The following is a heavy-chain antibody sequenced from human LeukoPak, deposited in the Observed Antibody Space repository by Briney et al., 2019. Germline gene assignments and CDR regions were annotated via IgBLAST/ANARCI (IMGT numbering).Heavy chain of an antibody. CDR3: TTDLPYDSSGYQP. CDR2: IKSKTDSGTT. Sequence: PRRCLRPSCAASGFTFSNAWMSWVRQAPGEGLEWVGRIKSKTDSGTTDYAAHVKGRFTISRDNSKNTLYRQMNSLKTEDTAVYYCTTDLPYDSSGYQPWGQRTLVTVSS. J-gene: IGHJ5*02. D-gene: IGHD3-22*01. CDR1: GFTFSNAW. V-gene: IGHV3-15*01.